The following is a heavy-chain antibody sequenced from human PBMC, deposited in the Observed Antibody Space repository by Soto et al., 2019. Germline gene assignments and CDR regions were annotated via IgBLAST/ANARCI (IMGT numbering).Heavy chain of an antibody. D-gene: IGHD3-10*01. CDR3: ARDLGVRGVTPYNWFDP. CDR2: INAGNGNT. J-gene: IGHJ5*02. V-gene: IGHV1-3*01. Sequence: ASVKVSCKASGYTFTSYAMHWVRQAPGQRLEWMGWINAGNGNTKYSQKFQGRVTITRDTSASTAYMELSSLRSEDTAVYYCARDLGVRGVTPYNWFDPWGEGTLVTVSS. CDR1: GYTFTSYA.